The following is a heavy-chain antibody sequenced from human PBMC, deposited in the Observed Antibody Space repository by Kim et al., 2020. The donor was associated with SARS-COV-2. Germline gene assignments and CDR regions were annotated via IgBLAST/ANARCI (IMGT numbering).Heavy chain of an antibody. Sequence: YNPSLTSRVPIPVDTSKNQFSLKLSSVTAADTAVYYWARGRGSSGGEFDYWGQGTLVTVSS. CDR3: ARGRGSSGGEFDY. V-gene: IGHV4-34*01. J-gene: IGHJ4*02. D-gene: IGHD6-13*01.